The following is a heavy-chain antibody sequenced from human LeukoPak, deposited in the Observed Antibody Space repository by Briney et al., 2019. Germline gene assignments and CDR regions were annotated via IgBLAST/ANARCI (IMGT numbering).Heavy chain of an antibody. CDR2: ISAYNGNT. D-gene: IGHD3-22*01. V-gene: IGHV1-18*01. J-gene: IGHJ3*02. Sequence: ASVKVSCKASGYTFTSYGISWVRQAPGQGLEWMGWISAYNGNTNYAQKLQGRVTMTTDTSTSTAYMELRSLRSDDTAVYYCARDDNYYDSSGYYEHAFGIWGQGTMVTVSS. CDR1: GYTFTSYG. CDR3: ARDDNYYDSSGYYEHAFGI.